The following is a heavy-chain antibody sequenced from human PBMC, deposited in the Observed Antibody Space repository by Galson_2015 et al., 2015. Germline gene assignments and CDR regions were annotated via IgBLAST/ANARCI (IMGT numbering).Heavy chain of an antibody. J-gene: IGHJ4*02. D-gene: IGHD4-17*01. CDR3: ARVGDYGDLNFDY. Sequence: CAISGDSVSSNSAGWHWIRQSPSRGLERLGRTYYRSKWYNDYALPVKSRITINPDTSKNQFSLQLNSVTPEDTAVYYCARVGDYGDLNFDYWGQGTLVTVSS. CDR2: TYYRSKWYN. V-gene: IGHV6-1*01. CDR1: GDSVSSNSAG.